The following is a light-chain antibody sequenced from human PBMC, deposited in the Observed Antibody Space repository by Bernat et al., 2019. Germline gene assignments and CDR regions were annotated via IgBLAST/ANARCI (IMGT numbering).Light chain of an antibody. J-gene: IGLJ1*01. Sequence: QSALTQPASVSGSPGQSITISCTGISRDSGDYKYVSWYQQHPGRAPKLMIYDVSHRPSGVSNRFSGSKSDNTASLTVSGLQAEDEADYYCCSYAGSYTYVFATGTKVTVL. V-gene: IGLV2-14*03. CDR2: DVS. CDR1: SRDSGDYKY. CDR3: CSYAGSYTYV.